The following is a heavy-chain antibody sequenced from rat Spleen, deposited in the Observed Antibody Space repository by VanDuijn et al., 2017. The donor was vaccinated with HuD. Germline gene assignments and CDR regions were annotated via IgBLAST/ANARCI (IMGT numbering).Heavy chain of an antibody. CDR3: ARQGYLRDWYFDF. D-gene: IGHD2-5*01. J-gene: IGHJ1*01. Sequence: EVQLVESGGGLVQPGRSLKLSCAASGFTFSNYDMAWVRQAPTKGLEWVASIGPSGGNTYYRDSVKGRFTVSRDNAKSTLYLQMDSLRSEDTATYYCARQGYLRDWYFDFWGPGTMITVSS. CDR2: IGPSGGNT. V-gene: IGHV5-25*01. CDR1: GFTFSNYD.